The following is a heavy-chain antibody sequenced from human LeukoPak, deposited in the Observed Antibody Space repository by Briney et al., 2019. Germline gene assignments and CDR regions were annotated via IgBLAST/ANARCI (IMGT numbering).Heavy chain of an antibody. Sequence: ASVKVSCKASGYTFTSYDINWVRQAPGQGLEWMGWMNPNSGNTDYAQKFQGRVTMTRNTSISTAYMELSRLRSEDTAVYYCARGGSGWSPFDYWGQGTLVTVSS. D-gene: IGHD6-19*01. CDR1: GYTFTSYD. CDR2: MNPNSGNT. V-gene: IGHV1-8*01. J-gene: IGHJ4*02. CDR3: ARGGSGWSPFDY.